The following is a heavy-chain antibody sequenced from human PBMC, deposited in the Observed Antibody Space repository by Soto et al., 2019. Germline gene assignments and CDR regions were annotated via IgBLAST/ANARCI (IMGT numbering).Heavy chain of an antibody. Sequence: QVQLQESGPGLVKPSETLSLTCSVSGGSVSSGSNYWSWIRQPPGKRLEWIGYIYYTGRTNYKPSLTSRVTISVDTSQNQFSLKLSSVTAADTAVYYCARLTSAAVSTGGFDYWGQGTLVTVSS. CDR2: IYYTGRT. V-gene: IGHV4-61*01. CDR3: ARLTSAAVSTGGFDY. J-gene: IGHJ4*02. D-gene: IGHD4-17*01. CDR1: GGSVSSGSNY.